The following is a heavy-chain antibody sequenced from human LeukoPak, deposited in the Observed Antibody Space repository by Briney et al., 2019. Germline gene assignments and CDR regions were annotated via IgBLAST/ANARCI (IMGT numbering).Heavy chain of an antibody. J-gene: IGHJ4*02. Sequence: SETLSLTCAVYGGSFSNYYWTWIRQPPGKGLEWIGEIHHSGSTSYNPSLKSRVTISVYTSKNQFSLNLSSMTAADTAVYFCARGSVAAAGTRFFEYWGQGTLVTVSA. CDR3: ARGSVAAAGTRFFEY. CDR1: GGSFSNYY. V-gene: IGHV4-34*01. CDR2: IHHSGST. D-gene: IGHD6-13*01.